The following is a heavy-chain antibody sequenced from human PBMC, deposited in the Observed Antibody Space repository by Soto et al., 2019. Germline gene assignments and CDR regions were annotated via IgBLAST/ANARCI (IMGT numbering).Heavy chain of an antibody. Sequence: ASVTVSCKASGYTFTSYDINWVRQATGQGLEWMGWMNPNSGNTGYAQKFQGRVTMTRNTSISTAYMELSSLRSEDTAVYYCARERDDFWSGSLTPDVWGKGTTVTVSS. CDR2: MNPNSGNT. J-gene: IGHJ6*04. CDR3: ARERDDFWSGSLTPDV. V-gene: IGHV1-8*01. CDR1: GYTFTSYD. D-gene: IGHD3-3*01.